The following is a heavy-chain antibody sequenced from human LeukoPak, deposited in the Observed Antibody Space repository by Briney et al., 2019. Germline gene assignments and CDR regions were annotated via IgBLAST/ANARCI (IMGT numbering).Heavy chain of an antibody. Sequence: PSETLSLTCAVYGGSFSGYYWSWIRQPPGKGLEWIGEINHSGSTNHNPSLKSRVTISVDTSKNQFSLKLSSVTAADTAVYYCARARPFYGSGSYNYFDYWGQGTLVTVSS. D-gene: IGHD3-10*01. V-gene: IGHV4-34*01. CDR2: INHSGST. J-gene: IGHJ4*02. CDR1: GGSFSGYY. CDR3: ARARPFYGSGSYNYFDY.